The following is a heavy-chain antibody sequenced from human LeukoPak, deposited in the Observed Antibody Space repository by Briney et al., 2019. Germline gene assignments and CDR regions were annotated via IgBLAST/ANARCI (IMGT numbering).Heavy chain of an antibody. D-gene: IGHD5-24*01. CDR1: GGSISSYY. J-gene: IGHJ3*02. Sequence: SETLSLTCTVSGGSISSYYWSWIPQPPGKGREWSGYIYYSGSTHYNPPLKSRVTISVDTSKNQFSLKLSSVTAADTAVYYCAGRDGYNSAFDIWGQGTMVTVSS. CDR3: AGRDGYNSAFDI. V-gene: IGHV4-59*01. CDR2: IYYSGST.